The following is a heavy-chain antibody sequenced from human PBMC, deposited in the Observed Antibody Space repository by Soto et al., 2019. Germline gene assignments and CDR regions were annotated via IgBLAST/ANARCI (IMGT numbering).Heavy chain of an antibody. CDR2: IYTSGST. V-gene: IGHV4-4*07. D-gene: IGHD7-27*01. CDR1: CGSISSYY. J-gene: IGHJ6*02. CDR3: ARDGHWGENTSYYYDGMDV. Sequence: SETLCLTCTGSCGSISSYYWSWIRQPAGKGLEWIGRIYTSGSTNYNPSLKSRVTMLVDTSKNQFSLKLSSVTAADTAVYYCARDGHWGENTSYYYDGMDVWGQGTTVT.